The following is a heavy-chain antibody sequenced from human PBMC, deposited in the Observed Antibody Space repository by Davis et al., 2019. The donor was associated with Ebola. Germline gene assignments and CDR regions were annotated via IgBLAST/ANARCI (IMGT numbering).Heavy chain of an antibody. CDR3: AKGGYEFDY. CDR2: IFPGDSDT. V-gene: IGHV5-51*01. J-gene: IGHJ4*02. CDR1: EYDFTTHW. Sequence: PGGSLRLSCQASEYDFTTHWIGWVRQVPGKGLEWMGIIFPGDSDTRYSPSFQGQVTISADKSISTTYLHWGSLKASDTAMYYCAKGGYEFDYWGQGTLVTVSS. D-gene: IGHD1-1*01.